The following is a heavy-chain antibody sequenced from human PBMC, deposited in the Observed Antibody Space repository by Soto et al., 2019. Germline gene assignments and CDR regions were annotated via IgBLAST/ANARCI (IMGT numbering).Heavy chain of an antibody. CDR3: ARDGPAFRGSYYLY. Sequence: PSETLSLTCAVSGYSISSGYYWGWIRQPPGKGLEWIGSIYHSGSTYYNPSLKSRVTISVDTSKNQFSLKLSSVTAADTAVYYCARDGPAFRGSYYLYRCPGTLVT. CDR1: GYSISSGYY. J-gene: IGHJ4*02. V-gene: IGHV4-38-2*02. CDR2: IYHSGST. D-gene: IGHD1-26*01.